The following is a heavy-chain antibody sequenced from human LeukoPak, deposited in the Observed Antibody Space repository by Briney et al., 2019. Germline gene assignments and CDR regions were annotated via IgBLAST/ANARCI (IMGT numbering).Heavy chain of an antibody. Sequence: PGGSLRLSCAASGFTFSSYAMHWVRQAPGKGLEWVAVISYDGSNKYYADSVKGRFTISRDNSKNTLYLQMNSLRAEDTAVYYCARDTLGGYDYYFDYWGQGTLVTVSS. CDR2: ISYDGSNK. V-gene: IGHV3-30-3*01. J-gene: IGHJ4*02. CDR1: GFTFSSYA. D-gene: IGHD5-12*01. CDR3: ARDTLGGYDYYFDY.